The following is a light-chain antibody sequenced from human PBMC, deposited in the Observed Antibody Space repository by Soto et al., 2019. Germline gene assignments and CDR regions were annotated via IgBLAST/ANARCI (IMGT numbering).Light chain of an antibody. CDR1: QSVLYSSNNKNY. Sequence: DIVMTQSPDSLAVSLGERATINCKSSQSVLYSSNNKNYLAWYQQKPGQPPKLLIYWASTRESGVPDRFSGSGSGTDFTLTISSLQADDVAVYYGQQYYSTPWTFGQGTKVEIK. CDR3: QQYYSTPWT. J-gene: IGKJ1*01. CDR2: WAS. V-gene: IGKV4-1*01.